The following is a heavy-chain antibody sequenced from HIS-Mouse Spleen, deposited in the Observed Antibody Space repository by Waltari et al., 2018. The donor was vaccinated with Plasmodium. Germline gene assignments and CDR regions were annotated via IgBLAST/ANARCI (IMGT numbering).Heavy chain of an antibody. D-gene: IGHD7-27*01. CDR2: INHSGST. V-gene: IGHV4-34*01. Sequence: AGLLKPSETLSLTCAVYGGSFSCYYWSWIRQPPGKGLEWIGEINHSGSTNYNPSLKSRVTISVDTSKNQFSLKLSSVTAADTAVYYCARGQLGIDAFDIWGQGTMVTVSS. CDR1: GGSFSCYY. CDR3: ARGQLGIDAFDI. J-gene: IGHJ3*02.